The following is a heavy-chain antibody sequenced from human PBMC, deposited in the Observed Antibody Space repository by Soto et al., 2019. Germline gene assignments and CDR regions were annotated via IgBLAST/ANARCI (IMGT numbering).Heavy chain of an antibody. CDR1: GGSISGHY. J-gene: IGHJ6*03. D-gene: IGHD3-16*01. Sequence: QVQLXXSGPGLVKPXXXXSLSXXVXGGSISGHYWSWVRQTPGKGLEWIGYMYYSGSTNYNPSLKSRVTISVDTSKNHFSLRLTSVTAADTAVYYCARGPYYDLIWNYYYMDVWGKGTTVTVSS. CDR3: ARGPYYDLIWNYYYMDV. V-gene: IGHV4-59*08. CDR2: MYYSGST.